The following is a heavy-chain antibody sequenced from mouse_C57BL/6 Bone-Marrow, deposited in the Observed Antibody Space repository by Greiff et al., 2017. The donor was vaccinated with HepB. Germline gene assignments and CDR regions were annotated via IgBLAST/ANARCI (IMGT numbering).Heavy chain of an antibody. J-gene: IGHJ3*01. Sequence: QVQLQQPGAELVRPGSSVKLSCKASGYTFTSYWMHWVKQRPIQGLEWIGNIDPSDSDTHYNQKFKDKATLTVDKSSSTAYMQLSSLTSEDSAFYYCARGGDYAAWFAYWGQGTRVTVSA. CDR2: IDPSDSDT. V-gene: IGHV1-52*01. D-gene: IGHD2-4*01. CDR1: GYTFTSYW. CDR3: ARGGDYAAWFAY.